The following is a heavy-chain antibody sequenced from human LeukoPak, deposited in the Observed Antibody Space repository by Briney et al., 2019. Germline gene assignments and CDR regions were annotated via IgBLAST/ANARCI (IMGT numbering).Heavy chain of an antibody. CDR2: ISSSGSTI. CDR3: ARDPYSGAYGDTYYYYMDV. V-gene: IGHV3-48*03. Sequence: PGGSLRLSCAASGFTFSNYEMNWVRQAPGKGLEWVSYISSSGSTIYYAESVKGRFTISRDNAKNSLYLQMNSLRAEDTAVYYCARDPYSGAYGDTYYYYMDVWGKGTTVTISS. D-gene: IGHD1-26*01. CDR1: GFTFSNYE. J-gene: IGHJ6*03.